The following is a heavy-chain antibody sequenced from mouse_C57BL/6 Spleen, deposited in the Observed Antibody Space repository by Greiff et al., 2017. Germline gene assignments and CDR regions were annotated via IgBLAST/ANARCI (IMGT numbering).Heavy chain of an antibody. D-gene: IGHD2-3*01. CDR1: GFTFSSYA. J-gene: IGHJ4*01. CDR2: ISDGGSYT. CDR3: ARERPFYDGYYDYAMDY. V-gene: IGHV5-4*01. Sequence: DVKLVESGGGLVKPGGSLKLSCAASGFTFSSYAMSWVRQTPEKRLEWVATISDGGSYTYYPDNVKGRFTISRDNAKNNLYLQMSHLKSEDTAMYYCARERPFYDGYYDYAMDYWGQGTSVTVSS.